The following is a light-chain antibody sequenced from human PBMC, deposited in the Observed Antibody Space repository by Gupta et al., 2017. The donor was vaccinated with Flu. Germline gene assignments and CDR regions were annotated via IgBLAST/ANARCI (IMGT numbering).Light chain of an antibody. CDR2: GAS. Sequence: VLPQSPDPLSLSPGESATLSCSASQRINDRCLAWYQQIPGQTPRLLMYGASRRAPGIPDRFSGWGSGTDFTLTVTRMELEDFAVYYCHQDDNYAWTFGQGTKVELK. CDR1: QRINDRC. J-gene: IGKJ1*01. V-gene: IGKV3-20*01. CDR3: HQDDNYAWT.